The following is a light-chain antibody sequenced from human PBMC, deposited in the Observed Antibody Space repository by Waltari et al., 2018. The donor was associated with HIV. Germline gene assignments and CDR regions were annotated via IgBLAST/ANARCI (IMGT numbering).Light chain of an antibody. CDR3: SSYTTRSTPDPNWV. J-gene: IGLJ3*02. CDR2: AVS. CDR1: RSDVGGCNY. Sequence: QSALTQPASVSGSPGQSITISCTGTRSDVGGCNYVSWYQPHPGQAPKLMIFAVSNRPSGVSNRFSGSKSVNTASLTISGLQAEDEADYYCSSYTTRSTPDPNWVFGGGTKLTVL. V-gene: IGLV2-14*01.